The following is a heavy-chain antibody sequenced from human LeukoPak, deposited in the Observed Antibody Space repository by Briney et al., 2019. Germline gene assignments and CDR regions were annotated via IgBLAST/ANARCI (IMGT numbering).Heavy chain of an antibody. J-gene: IGHJ4*02. V-gene: IGHV3-23*01. D-gene: IGHD2-8*01. CDR3: TKGMAAPDY. Sequence: GGSLRLSCAASGFTFSTYAMSWVRQAPGKGLEWVSGISGTGGSTYYADSVKGRFTISRDNSKNTLHLQMNSLRAEDTAVYYCTKGMAAPDYWGQGTLVTVSS. CDR2: ISGTGGST. CDR1: GFTFSTYA.